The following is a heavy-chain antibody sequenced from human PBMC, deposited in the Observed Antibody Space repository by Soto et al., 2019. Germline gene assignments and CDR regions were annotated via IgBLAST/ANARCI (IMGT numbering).Heavy chain of an antibody. J-gene: IGHJ4*02. CDR2: IWYDGSNK. CDR3: ARDTLDYGDYLIDY. V-gene: IGHV3-33*01. D-gene: IGHD4-17*01. Sequence: GGSLRLSCAASGFTFSSYGMHWVRQAPGKGLEWVAVIWYDGSNKYYADSVKGRFTISRDNSKNTLYLQMNSLRAEDTAVYYCARDTLDYGDYLIDYWGQGTLVTVSS. CDR1: GFTFSSYG.